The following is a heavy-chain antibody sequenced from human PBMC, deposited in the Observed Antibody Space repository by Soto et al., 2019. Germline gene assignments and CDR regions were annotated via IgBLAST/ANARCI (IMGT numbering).Heavy chain of an antibody. Sequence: PWGSLRLACLVSVFTVNTNYMYWVRQAPGRGLEWVSAMYSGGDIHYADSVKVRFTISRDTSENTLYLRMDKLRVEDTAVYFCVSRIPSWVFDYWGQGTLVTVSS. CDR3: VSRIPSWVFDY. CDR2: MYSGGDI. D-gene: IGHD3-16*01. V-gene: IGHV3-53*01. J-gene: IGHJ4*01. CDR1: VFTVNTNY.